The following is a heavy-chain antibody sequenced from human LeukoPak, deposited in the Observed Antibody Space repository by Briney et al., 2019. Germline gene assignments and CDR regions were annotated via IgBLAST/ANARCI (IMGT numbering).Heavy chain of an antibody. D-gene: IGHD3-3*01. Sequence: SETLSLTCAVYGGSFSGYYWSWIRQPPGKGLEWIGEINHSGSTNYNPSLKSRVTISVDTSKNQFYLKLSSVTAADTAVYYCARELRTIFGVVIMANWFDPWGQGTLVTVSS. CDR3: ARELRTIFGVVIMANWFDP. V-gene: IGHV4-34*01. J-gene: IGHJ5*02. CDR1: GGSFSGYY. CDR2: INHSGST.